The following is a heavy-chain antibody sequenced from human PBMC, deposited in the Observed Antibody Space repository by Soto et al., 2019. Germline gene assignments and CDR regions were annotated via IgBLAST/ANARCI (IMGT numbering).Heavy chain of an antibody. V-gene: IGHV4-31*03. CDR1: GGSISSGGYY. D-gene: IGHD6-6*01. CDR2: IYYGGST. CDR3: ASITIEEYSSSSDYYYGMDV. Sequence: QVQLQESGPGLVKPSQTLSLTCTVSGGSISSGGYYWSWIRQHPGKGLEWIGYIYYGGSTYYNPSTKSRVTISVDTSKNQFSLKLSSVTAADTAVYYCASITIEEYSSSSDYYYGMDVWGQGTTVTVSS. J-gene: IGHJ6*02.